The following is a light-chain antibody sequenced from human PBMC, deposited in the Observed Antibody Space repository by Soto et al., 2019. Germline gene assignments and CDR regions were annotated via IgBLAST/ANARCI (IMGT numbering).Light chain of an antibody. CDR1: NIGSES. Sequence: SYELTQPPSVSVAPGQTATITCGADNIGSESVHWYQQKPGRAPVLVVYDDSDRPSGIPERFSGSNSGNPATLTITRVEAGDEADYYCQLWDSNSDHVVFGGGTKVTVL. CDR3: QLWDSNSDHVV. V-gene: IGLV3-21*02. CDR2: DDS. J-gene: IGLJ2*01.